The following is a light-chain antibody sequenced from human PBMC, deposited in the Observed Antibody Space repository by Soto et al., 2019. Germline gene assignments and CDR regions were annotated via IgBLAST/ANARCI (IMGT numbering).Light chain of an antibody. CDR3: SSYVGTNSYV. CDR2: EVY. J-gene: IGLJ1*01. Sequence: QSALTQPPSASGSPGQSATISCTGTSSDVGGYNYVSWYQQYPGKAPKLIIYEVYKRPSGVPDRFSGSKSGNTAALTVSGLQAEDEADYYCSSYVGTNSYVFGTGTKVTVL. V-gene: IGLV2-8*01. CDR1: SSDVGGYNY.